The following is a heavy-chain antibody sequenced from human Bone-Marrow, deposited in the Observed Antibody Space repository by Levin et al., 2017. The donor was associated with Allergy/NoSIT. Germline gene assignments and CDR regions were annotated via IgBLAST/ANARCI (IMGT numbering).Heavy chain of an antibody. CDR3: ARISSAAFDM. CDR1: GYTFTDYF. CDR2: INPNSGDT. J-gene: IGHJ3*02. Sequence: AASVKVSCKASGYTFTDYFIHWVRLAPGQGLEWMGWINPNSGDTDSSQNFQGTVTMTRDTSISTAYMEVTSRTSNDTALYYCARISSAAFDMWGQGTVVTVSS. V-gene: IGHV1-2*02. D-gene: IGHD6-19*01.